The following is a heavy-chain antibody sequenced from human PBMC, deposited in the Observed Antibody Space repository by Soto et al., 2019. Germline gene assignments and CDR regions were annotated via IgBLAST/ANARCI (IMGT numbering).Heavy chain of an antibody. D-gene: IGHD3-3*01. CDR3: ARGMTIFSDY. Sequence: EVQLVESGGGLVQPGGSLRLSCAGSGFTSGLYWMSWVRQAPGKGLEWVANIKQDGSERYYVDSVKGRFTISRDNAKNSLYLQMNSLRGEDTAVYYCARGMTIFSDYWGQGTLVTVSS. V-gene: IGHV3-7*04. CDR2: IKQDGSER. CDR1: GFTSGLYW. J-gene: IGHJ4*02.